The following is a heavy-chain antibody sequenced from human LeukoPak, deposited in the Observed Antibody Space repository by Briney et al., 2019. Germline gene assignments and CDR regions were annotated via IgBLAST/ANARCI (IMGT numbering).Heavy chain of an antibody. CDR1: GFIFSTYE. CDR3: ARDGPAYSFEY. J-gene: IGHJ4*02. D-gene: IGHD2-21*01. Sequence: GGSLTLSCAASGFIFSTYEMHWVRQARGKGLEGVSYISTSRRTIYYAHSVKGRFTFSRDNDRNSLFLEMNGLRAEDTAVYYCARDGPAYSFEYWGQGTLVTVSS. CDR2: ISTSRRTI. V-gene: IGHV3-48*03.